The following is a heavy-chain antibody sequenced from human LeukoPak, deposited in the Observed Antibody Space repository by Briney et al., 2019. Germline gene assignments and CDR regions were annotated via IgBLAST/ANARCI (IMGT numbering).Heavy chain of an antibody. D-gene: IGHD1-26*01. CDR1: GFTFTTYW. CDR3: ARGGSYLSAFDI. V-gene: IGHV3-23*01. J-gene: IGHJ3*02. Sequence: GGSLRLSCAASGFTFTTYWMSWVRQAPGKGLEWVSGVSGSGGSTFYADSVKGRFTISRDNSKNTLYLQMNSLRAEDTAVYYCARGGSYLSAFDIWGQGTMVTVSS. CDR2: VSGSGGST.